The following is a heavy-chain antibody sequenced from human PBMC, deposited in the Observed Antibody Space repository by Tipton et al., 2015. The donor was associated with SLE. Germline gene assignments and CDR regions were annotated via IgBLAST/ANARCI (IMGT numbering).Heavy chain of an antibody. CDR3: ARGPPFDP. J-gene: IGHJ5*02. CDR1: GGSFRGYY. CDR2: INHSGST. V-gene: IGHV4-34*01. Sequence: TLSLTCAVYGGSFRGYYWSWIRQPPGKGLEWIGEINHSGSTNYNPSLKSRVTISVDTSKNQFSLKLSSVTAADTAVYYCARGPPFDPWGQGTLVTVSS.